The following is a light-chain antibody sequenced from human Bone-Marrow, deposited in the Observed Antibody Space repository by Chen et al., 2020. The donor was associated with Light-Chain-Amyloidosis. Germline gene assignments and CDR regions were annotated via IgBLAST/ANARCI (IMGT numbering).Light chain of an antibody. CDR2: WAY. CDR1: QSVLYSSNNKNY. V-gene: IGKV4-1*01. J-gene: IGKJ2*01. CDR3: QQYYSTPYT. Sequence: DIVMTQSPDSLAVSLDVRATINCKSSQSVLYSSNNKNYLAWYQQKPGQPTKLLIYWAYTRESGVPDRFSGSGSGTDFTLTISSLQAEDVAVYYCQQYYSTPYTFGQGTKLEIK.